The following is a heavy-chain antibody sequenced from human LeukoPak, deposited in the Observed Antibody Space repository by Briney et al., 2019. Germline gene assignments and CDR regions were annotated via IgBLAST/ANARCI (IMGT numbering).Heavy chain of an antibody. CDR3: ARPRTIYSPFDY. J-gene: IGHJ4*02. V-gene: IGHV4-34*01. Sequence: SETLSLTCAVYGGSFSGYYWSWIRQPPGKGLEWIGEINHSGSTNYNPSLKSRVTISVDTSKNQFSLKLSSVTAADTAVYYCARPRTIYSPFDYWGQGTLVTVSS. D-gene: IGHD1-14*01. CDR2: INHSGST. CDR1: GGSFSGYY.